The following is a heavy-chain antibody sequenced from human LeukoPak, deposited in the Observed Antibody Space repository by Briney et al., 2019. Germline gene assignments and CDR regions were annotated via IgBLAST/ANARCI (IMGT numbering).Heavy chain of an antibody. Sequence: GGSLRLSCAASGFTFSSYSMNWVRQAPGEGLEWVSTISASGGSTYFAGSVKGRFTISRDSSKNTLYLQMNSLRAEDTAVYYCAKAHIGSYYGSYFDYWGQGTLVTVSS. J-gene: IGHJ4*02. CDR2: ISASGGST. CDR1: GFTFSSYS. D-gene: IGHD1-26*01. V-gene: IGHV3-23*01. CDR3: AKAHIGSYYGSYFDY.